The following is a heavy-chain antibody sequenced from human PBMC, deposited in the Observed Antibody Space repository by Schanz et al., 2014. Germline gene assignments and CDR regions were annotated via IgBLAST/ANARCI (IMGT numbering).Heavy chain of an antibody. D-gene: IGHD1-26*01. Sequence: QVQLVQSGAEVKKPGSSVKVSCKSSGATFNSYAFGWVRQAPGQGLEWMGWINPDSGGTNYAQKFQGRVTMTTDTSTSTVYMELRSLTSDDSAVYYCARDRDQWDGNYLDYWGQGTLVTVSS. CDR3: ARDRDQWDGNYLDY. CDR2: INPDSGGT. J-gene: IGHJ4*02. CDR1: GATFNSYA. V-gene: IGHV1-18*01.